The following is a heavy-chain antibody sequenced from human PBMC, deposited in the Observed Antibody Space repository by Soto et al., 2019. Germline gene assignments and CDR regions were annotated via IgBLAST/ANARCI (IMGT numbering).Heavy chain of an antibody. V-gene: IGHV4-4*07. J-gene: IGHJ4*02. CDR1: GGSISSYY. Sequence: PSETLSLTCTVSGGSISSYYWSWIRQPAGKGLQWIGRIYTSGSTNYNPSLKSRVTMSVDTSTNQFPLKPSSVTAADTAVYYCASLCSSNRCYDVFDSCGPGTLVTVSS. D-gene: IGHD2-2*01. CDR3: ASLCSSNRCYDVFDS. CDR2: IYTSGST.